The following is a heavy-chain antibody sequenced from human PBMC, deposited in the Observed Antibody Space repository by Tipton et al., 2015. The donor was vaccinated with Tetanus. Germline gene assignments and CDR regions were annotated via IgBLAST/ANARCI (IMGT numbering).Heavy chain of an antibody. J-gene: IGHJ3*02. Sequence: SLRLSCAASGFTFSSYAMSWVRQAPGKGLEWVSAISGSGGSTYYADSVKGRFTISRDNSKNTLYLQMNSLRAEDTAVYYCAKAGERYYAFDIWGQGTMVTVSS. V-gene: IGHV3-23*01. D-gene: IGHD1-1*01. CDR2: ISGSGGST. CDR1: GFTFSSYA. CDR3: AKAGERYYAFDI.